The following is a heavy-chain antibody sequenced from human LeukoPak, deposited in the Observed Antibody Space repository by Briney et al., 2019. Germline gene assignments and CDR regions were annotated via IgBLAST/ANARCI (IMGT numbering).Heavy chain of an antibody. CDR3: ARALASVADF. CDR2: RSGNGTAT. Sequence: PGGSLSLSCEVSGFTSRSYAMSWVSQPPAKGLVWISTRSGNGTATHYADAVEGRFTIYRDNTKNTLYLQMNSLRAEDTAIYYCARALASVADFWGQGTMVTVSS. D-gene: IGHD6-6*01. J-gene: IGHJ4*02. CDR1: GFTSRSYA. V-gene: IGHV3-23*01.